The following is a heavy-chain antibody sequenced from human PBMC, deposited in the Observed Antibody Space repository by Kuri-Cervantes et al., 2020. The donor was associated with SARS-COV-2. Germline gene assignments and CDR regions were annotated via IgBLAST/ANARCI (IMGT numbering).Heavy chain of an antibody. CDR1: GGTFSSYA. V-gene: IGHV1-69*10. Sequence: SVKVSCKASGGTFSSYAVSWVRQAPGQGLEWMGAFRPSRGSPTYAQRFQDRVTITGDTSTTTVYMELSSLTSDDTAVYYCARERPESYCFDPWGQGTLVTVSS. J-gene: IGHJ5*02. CDR2: FRPSRGSP. CDR3: ARERPESYCFDP.